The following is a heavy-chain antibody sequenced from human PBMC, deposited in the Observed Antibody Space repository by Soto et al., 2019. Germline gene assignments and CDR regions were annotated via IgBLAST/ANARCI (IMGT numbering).Heavy chain of an antibody. CDR3: AKSISFGGVIAYTLDY. Sequence: EVQLLESGGGLVQPGGSLRLSCAASGFTFSSYAMTWVRQAPGKGLQWVSGISGPGGTTYYADSVKGRSTISRDNSKSTLSLQVNNRRAEDTAIYYCAKSISFGGVIAYTLDYWGQGALVTVSS. J-gene: IGHJ4*02. CDR1: GFTFSSYA. D-gene: IGHD3-16*01. V-gene: IGHV3-23*01. CDR2: ISGPGGTT.